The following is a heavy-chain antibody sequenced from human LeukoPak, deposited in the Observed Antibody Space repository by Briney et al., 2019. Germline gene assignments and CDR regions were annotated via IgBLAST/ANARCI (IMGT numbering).Heavy chain of an antibody. CDR1: GGSFSGYY. Sequence: SETLSLTCAVYGGSFSGYYWSWIRQPPGKGLEWIGEINYSGSTNYNPSLKSRVTISVDTSKNQFSLKLSSVTAADTAVYYCARSGRGYCTNGVCYPIYYYYYMDVWGKGTTVTVSS. CDR3: ARSGRGYCTNGVCYPIYYYYYMDV. D-gene: IGHD2-8*01. V-gene: IGHV4-34*01. J-gene: IGHJ6*03. CDR2: INYSGST.